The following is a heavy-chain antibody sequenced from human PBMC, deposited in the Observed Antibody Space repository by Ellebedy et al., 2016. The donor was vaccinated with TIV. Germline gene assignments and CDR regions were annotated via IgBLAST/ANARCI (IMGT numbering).Heavy chain of an antibody. J-gene: IGHJ3*02. Sequence: PSETLSLTCTVSGGSISSYYWSWIRQPPGKGLEWIGYVYYSGNTNYNPSLKRRVTISVDTSKNQFSLRLSSVTAADTAVYNCARERRDSGYEAFDIWGPGTMVTGSS. CDR2: VYYSGNT. V-gene: IGHV4-59*01. CDR3: ARERRDSGYEAFDI. D-gene: IGHD5-12*01. CDR1: GGSISSYY.